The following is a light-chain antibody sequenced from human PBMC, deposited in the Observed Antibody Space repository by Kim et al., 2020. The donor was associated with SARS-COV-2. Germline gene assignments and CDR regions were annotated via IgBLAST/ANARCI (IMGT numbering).Light chain of an antibody. CDR2: RNT. CDR3: QSYDSSLSGSV. Sequence: GVTISCTGGSSNIGAGYDVHWYQQLPGTAPKLLIYRNTNRPSGVPDRFSGSESGTSASLAITGLQAEDEGDYYCQSYDSSLSGSVFGGGTKVTVL. J-gene: IGLJ3*02. CDR1: SSNIGAGYD. V-gene: IGLV1-40*01.